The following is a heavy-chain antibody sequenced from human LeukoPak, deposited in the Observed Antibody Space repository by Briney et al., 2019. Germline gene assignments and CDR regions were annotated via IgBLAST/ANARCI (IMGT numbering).Heavy chain of an antibody. CDR2: IYYSGSP. CDR1: GGSISSSSYY. CDR3: ARGSGVESLFDY. Sequence: SETLSLTRTVSGGSISSSSYYWGWIRQPPGKGLEWIGSIYYSGSPYYNPSLKSRLNMSVDTSKNQFSLTLTSVTAADTAVYYCARGSGVESLFDYWGQGTLVTVSS. J-gene: IGHJ4*02. D-gene: IGHD3-10*01. V-gene: IGHV4-39*07.